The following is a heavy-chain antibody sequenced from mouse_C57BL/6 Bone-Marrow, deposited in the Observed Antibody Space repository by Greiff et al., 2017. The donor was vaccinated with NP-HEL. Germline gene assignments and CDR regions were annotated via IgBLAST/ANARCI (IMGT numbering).Heavy chain of an antibody. CDR1: GFTFSSYA. D-gene: IGHD1-1*01. CDR3: ARDTYYYGSSYVFAY. CDR2: ISDGGSYT. V-gene: IGHV5-4*01. J-gene: IGHJ3*01. Sequence: EVKLVESGGGLVKPGGSLKLSCAASGFTFSSYAMSWVRQTPEKRLEWVATISDGGSYTYYPDNVKGRFTISRDNAKNNLYLQMSHLKSEDTAMYYCARDTYYYGSSYVFAYWGQGTLVTVSA.